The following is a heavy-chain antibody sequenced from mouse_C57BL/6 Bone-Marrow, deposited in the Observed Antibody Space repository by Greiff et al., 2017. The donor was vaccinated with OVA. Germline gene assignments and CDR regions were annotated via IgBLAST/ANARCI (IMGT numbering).Heavy chain of an antibody. D-gene: IGHD2-2*01. CDR1: GYTFTSYW. V-gene: IGHV1-55*01. J-gene: IGHJ2*01. CDR2: IYPGSGST. CDR3: AGLPYYFDY. Sequence: QVQLKESGAELVKPGASVKMSCKASGYTFTSYWITWVKQRPGQGLEWIGDIYPGSGSTNYNEKFKSKATLTVDTSSSTAYMQLSSLTSEDSAVYYCAGLPYYFDYWGQGTTLTVSS.